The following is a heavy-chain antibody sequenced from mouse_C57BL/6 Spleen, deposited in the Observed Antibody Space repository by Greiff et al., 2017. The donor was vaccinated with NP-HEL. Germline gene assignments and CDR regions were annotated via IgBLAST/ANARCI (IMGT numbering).Heavy chain of an antibody. D-gene: IGHD4-1*01. V-gene: IGHV5-4*03. Sequence: EVKVVESGGGLVKPGGSLKLSCAASGFTFSSYAMSWVRQTPEKRLEWVATISDGGSYTYYPDNVKGRFTISRDNAKNNLYLQMSHLKAEDTAMYYCARRPGTPGSYFDVWGTGTTVAVSS. CDR2: ISDGGSYT. CDR1: GFTFSSYA. J-gene: IGHJ1*03. CDR3: ARRPGTPGSYFDV.